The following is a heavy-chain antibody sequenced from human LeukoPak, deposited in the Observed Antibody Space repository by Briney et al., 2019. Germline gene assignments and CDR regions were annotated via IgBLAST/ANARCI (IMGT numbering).Heavy chain of an antibody. CDR3: ARDWVGAKDY. J-gene: IGHJ4*02. Sequence: SETLSLTCTVSGGSIISSSSSSYYWVWIRQSPGKGPEWVGGIYYSGSTYYNPSLKSRVTISVDTSKNQFSLKLSSVTAADTAVYYCARDWVGAKDYWGQGTLVTVSS. V-gene: IGHV4-39*02. D-gene: IGHD1-26*01. CDR2: IYYSGST. CDR1: GGSIISSSSSSYY.